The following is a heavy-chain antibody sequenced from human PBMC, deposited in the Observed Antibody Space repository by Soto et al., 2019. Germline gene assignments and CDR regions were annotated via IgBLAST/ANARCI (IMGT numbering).Heavy chain of an antibody. D-gene: IGHD2-15*01. J-gene: IGHJ4*02. CDR2: ISAYNGNT. Sequence: QVQLVQSGAEVKKPGASVKVSCKASGYTFTSYGISWVRQAPGQGLEWMGWISAYNGNTNYAQKLQGRVNMTTDTSTSTAYMELRSLRSDDTAVYYCARDGIGYCSGGSCHVDYWGQGTLVTVSS. V-gene: IGHV1-18*01. CDR1: GYTFTSYG. CDR3: ARDGIGYCSGGSCHVDY.